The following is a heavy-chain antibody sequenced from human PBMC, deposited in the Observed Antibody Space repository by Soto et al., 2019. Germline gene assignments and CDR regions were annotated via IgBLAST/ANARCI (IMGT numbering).Heavy chain of an antibody. J-gene: IGHJ6*02. D-gene: IGHD3-3*01. Sequence: GGSLRLSCAASGFTFSSYAMSWVRQAPGKGLEWVSAISGSGGSTYYADSVKGRFTISRDNSKNTLYLQMNSLRAEDTAVYYCAANYDFYYYYYGMDVCGQGTTVTVSS. CDR1: GFTFSSYA. CDR2: ISGSGGST. V-gene: IGHV3-23*01. CDR3: AANYDFYYYYYGMDV.